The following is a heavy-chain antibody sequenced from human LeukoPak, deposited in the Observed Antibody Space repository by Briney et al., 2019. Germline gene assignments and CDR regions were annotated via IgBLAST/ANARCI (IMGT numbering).Heavy chain of an antibody. V-gene: IGHV3-23*01. CDR1: GITLSNYG. D-gene: IGHD3-10*01. J-gene: IGHJ4*02. CDR3: AKRGVVIRVVLVGFHKEAYYFDS. CDR2: ISGSGGRT. Sequence: PGGSLRLSCAVSGITLSNYGMSWVRQAPGKGLEWVAGISGSGGRTNYADSVKGRFTISRDSPKHTLYLQMNSLRAEDTAVYFCAKRGVVIRVVLVGFHKEAYYFDSWGQGALVTVSS.